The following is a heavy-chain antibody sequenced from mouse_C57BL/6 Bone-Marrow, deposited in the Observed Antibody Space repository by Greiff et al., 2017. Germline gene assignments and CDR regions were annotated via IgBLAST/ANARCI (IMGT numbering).Heavy chain of an antibody. CDR2: IYPRSGNT. CDR3: ARRIYYDYGY. D-gene: IGHD2-4*01. Sequence: QVQLQQSGAELARPGASVKLSCKASGYTFTSYGISWVKQRTGQGLEWIGEIYPRSGNTYYNEKFKGKATLTADKSSSTAYMELRSLTSEDSAVYFWARRIYYDYGYWGQGTTLTVSS. CDR1: GYTFTSYG. V-gene: IGHV1-81*01. J-gene: IGHJ2*01.